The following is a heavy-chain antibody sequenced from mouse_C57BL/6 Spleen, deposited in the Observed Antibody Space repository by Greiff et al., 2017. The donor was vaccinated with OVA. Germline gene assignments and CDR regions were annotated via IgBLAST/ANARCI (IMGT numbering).Heavy chain of an antibody. V-gene: IGHV1-69*01. CDR1: GYTFTSYW. D-gene: IGHD1-1*01. CDR2: IDPSDSYT. J-gene: IGHJ1*03. CDR3: ARAYYGSSIDWYFDV. Sequence: VQLQQPGAELVMPGASVKLSCKASGYTFTSYWMHWVKQRPGQGLEWIGEIDPSDSYTNYNQKFKGKSTLTVDKSSSTAYMQLSSLTSEDSAVYYCARAYYGSSIDWYFDVWGTGTTVTVSS.